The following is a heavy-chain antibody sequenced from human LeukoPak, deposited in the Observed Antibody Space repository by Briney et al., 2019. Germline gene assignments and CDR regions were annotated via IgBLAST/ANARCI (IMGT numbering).Heavy chain of an antibody. Sequence: SVKVSCKASGGTFSSYAISWVRQAPGQGLEWMGRIIPILGIANYAQKFQGRVTITADKSTSTAYMELSSLRSEDTAVYYCARVGDPYYFDYWGQGTLVTVSS. D-gene: IGHD3-16*01. V-gene: IGHV1-69*04. CDR1: GGTFSSYA. CDR3: ARVGDPYYFDY. CDR2: IIPILGIA. J-gene: IGHJ4*02.